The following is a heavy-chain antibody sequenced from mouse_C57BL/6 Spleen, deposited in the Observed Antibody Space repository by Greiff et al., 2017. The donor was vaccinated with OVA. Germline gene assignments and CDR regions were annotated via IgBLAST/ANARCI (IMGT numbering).Heavy chain of an antibody. CDR1: GFTFSSYA. V-gene: IGHV5-9-1*02. CDR3: TRAGNGNRYYAMDY. D-gene: IGHD2-1*01. CDR2: ISSGGDYI. Sequence: EVKVVESGEGLVKPGGSLKLSCAASGFTFSSYAMSWVRQTPEKRLEWVAYISSGGDYIYYADTVKGRFTISRDNARNTLHLQMSSLKSEDTAMYYCTRAGNGNRYYAMDYWGQGTSVTVSS. J-gene: IGHJ4*01.